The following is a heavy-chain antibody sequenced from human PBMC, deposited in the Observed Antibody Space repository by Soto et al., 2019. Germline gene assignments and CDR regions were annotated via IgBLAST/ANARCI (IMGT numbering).Heavy chain of an antibody. V-gene: IGHV1-3*01. J-gene: IGHJ6*02. CDR3: ARTIVVVPAAIYYGMDV. D-gene: IGHD2-2*01. CDR1: GYTCTSYA. Sequence: ASVKFSCKASGYTCTSYAMHWVRQAPEQRLEWMGWINAGNGNTKYSQKFQGRVTITRDTSASTAYMELSSLRSEDTAVYYCARTIVVVPAAIYYGMDVWGQGTTVTVSS. CDR2: INAGNGNT.